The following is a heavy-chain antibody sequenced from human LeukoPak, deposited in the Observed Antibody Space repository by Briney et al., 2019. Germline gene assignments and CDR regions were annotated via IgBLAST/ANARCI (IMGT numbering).Heavy chain of an antibody. D-gene: IGHD1-1*01. Sequence: SCKASGYTFITYYMHWVRQAPGKGLEWVAVISLDGNNEYYADSVKGRFSLSRDNSMNTLYLQLNSLRTEDTAMYYCARDLSGHWTYDYWGQGTLVTVSS. J-gene: IGHJ4*01. CDR3: ARDLSGHWTYDY. CDR2: ISLDGNNE. CDR1: GYTFITYY. V-gene: IGHV3-30-3*01.